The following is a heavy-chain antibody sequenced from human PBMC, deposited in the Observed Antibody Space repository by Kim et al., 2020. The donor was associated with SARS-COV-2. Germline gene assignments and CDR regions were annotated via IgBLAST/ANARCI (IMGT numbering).Heavy chain of an antibody. CDR2: ISYDSSNE. V-gene: IGHV3-30*18. Sequence: GGSLRLSCAASGFTFNTYGMHWVRQAPGKGLEWVALISYDSSNEYYADSVKGRFTISRDNFESTLFLQMNSLRAEDTALYYCAKAFLRGVNFYYYGMDLWGLGTTVTVSS. CDR1: GFTFNTYG. D-gene: IGHD3-10*01. J-gene: IGHJ6*02. CDR3: AKAFLRGVNFYYYGMDL.